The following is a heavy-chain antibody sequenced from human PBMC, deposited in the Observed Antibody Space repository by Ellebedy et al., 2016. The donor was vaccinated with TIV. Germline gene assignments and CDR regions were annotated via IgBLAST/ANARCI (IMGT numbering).Heavy chain of an antibody. CDR3: ARDSRYNWNDWDYYHMDV. CDR2: INMNTGNP. CDR1: GYIFTGYP. D-gene: IGHD1-1*01. V-gene: IGHV7-4-1*02. Sequence: ASVTVSCKASGYIFTGYPMNWVRQAPGQGLEWLGWINMNTGNPTYAQGFTGRFVFSLDTSVSTAYLQISSLKAEDTAVYYCARDSRYNWNDWDYYHMDVWGKGTTVTVSS. J-gene: IGHJ6*03.